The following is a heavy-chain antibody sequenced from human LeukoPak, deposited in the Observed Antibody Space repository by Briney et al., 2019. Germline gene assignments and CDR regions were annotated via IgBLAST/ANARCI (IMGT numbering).Heavy chain of an antibody. V-gene: IGHV4-59*01. CDR2: IYYSGST. CDR1: GGSISSYY. Sequence: PSETLSLTCTVSGGSISSYYWSWIRQPPGKGLEWIGYIYYSGSTNYNPSLKSRVTISVDTSKNQFSLKLSSVTAADTAVYYCAGSRDYYDSSGINWFDPWGQGTLVTVSS. CDR3: AGSRDYYDSSGINWFDP. J-gene: IGHJ5*02. D-gene: IGHD3-22*01.